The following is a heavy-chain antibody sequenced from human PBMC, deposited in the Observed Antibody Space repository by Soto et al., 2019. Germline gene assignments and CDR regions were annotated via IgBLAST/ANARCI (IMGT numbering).Heavy chain of an antibody. D-gene: IGHD2-8*01. J-gene: IGHJ4*02. Sequence: QVQLQESGPGLVKPSQTLSLTCTVSGGSISSGDYYWSWIRQPPGKGLEWIGYILYSGTTNYNPSLESRLTISVDTSKNQFSLKLTAVTAAATAVYYCARNGALAYWGRGTLVTVSS. CDR3: ARNGALAY. CDR2: ILYSGTT. V-gene: IGHV4-30-4*01. CDR1: GGSISSGDYY.